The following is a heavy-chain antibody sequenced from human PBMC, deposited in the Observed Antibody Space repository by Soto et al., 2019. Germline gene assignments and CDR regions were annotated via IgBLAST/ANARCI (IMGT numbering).Heavy chain of an antibody. D-gene: IGHD1-1*01. J-gene: IGHJ4*02. CDR3: ARRRTSSFDY. Sequence: EVQLLESGGGLVQPGGSLRLSCVASGFTFSIYNMNWVRQAPGKGLEWVSVITGSGDYTNYADSVKGRFTISRDNSKNTLYLQMNSLRAEDTSVYCCARRRTSSFDYWGQGTLVTVSS. V-gene: IGHV3-23*01. CDR2: ITGSGDYT. CDR1: GFTFSIYN.